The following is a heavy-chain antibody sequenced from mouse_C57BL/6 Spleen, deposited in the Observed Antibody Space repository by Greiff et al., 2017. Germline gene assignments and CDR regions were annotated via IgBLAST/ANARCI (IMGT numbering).Heavy chain of an antibody. V-gene: IGHV3-6*01. Sequence: EVQLQESGPGLVKPSQSLYLTCSVTGYSITSGYYWNWIRQFPGNKLEWMGYISYDGSNNYNPSLQNRISITRDTSKNQFFLKLNSVTTEDTATYYCALRGAMDYWGQGTSVTVSS. J-gene: IGHJ4*01. CDR2: ISYDGSN. CDR3: ALRGAMDY. CDR1: GYSITSGYY.